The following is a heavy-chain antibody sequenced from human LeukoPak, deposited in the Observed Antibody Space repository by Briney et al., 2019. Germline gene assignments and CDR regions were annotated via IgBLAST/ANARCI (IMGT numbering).Heavy chain of an antibody. V-gene: IGHV3-30*02. CDR2: IRYDGSNK. CDR3: AKDPVDDSSGYGYYFDY. D-gene: IGHD3-22*01. CDR1: GFTFSSYG. J-gene: IGHJ4*02. Sequence: GGSLRLSCAASGFTFSSYGMHWVRQAPGKGLEWVAFIRYDGSNKYYADSVKGRFTISRDNSKNTLYLQMNSLRAEDTAVYYCAKDPVDDSSGYGYYFDYWGKGTLVTVSS.